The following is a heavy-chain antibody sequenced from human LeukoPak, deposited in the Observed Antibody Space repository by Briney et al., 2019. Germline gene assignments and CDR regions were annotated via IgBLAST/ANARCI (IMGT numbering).Heavy chain of an antibody. CDR1: GFTFSTYS. D-gene: IGHD2-2*01. Sequence: PGGSLRLSCAASGFTFSTYSMNWVRQAPGKGLEWVSSISSGSTYIYYADSLKGRFTISRDNSKNTLYLQMNSLRPEDTAVYYCAKERPLMPFDIWGQGTIVTVSS. CDR2: ISSGSTYI. J-gene: IGHJ3*02. V-gene: IGHV3-21*01. CDR3: AKERPLMPFDI.